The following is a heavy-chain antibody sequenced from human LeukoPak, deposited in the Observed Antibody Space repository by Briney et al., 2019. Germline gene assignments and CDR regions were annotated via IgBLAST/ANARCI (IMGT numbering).Heavy chain of an antibody. CDR1: GGSISSSSYY. Sequence: SGTLSLTCTVSGGSISSSSYYWGWIRQPPGKGLEWIGSIYYSGSTYYNPSLKSRVTISVDTSKNQFSLKLSSVTAADTAVYYCARYSRPWWFGQNWFDPWGQGTLVTVSS. V-gene: IGHV4-39*07. D-gene: IGHD3-10*01. CDR3: ARYSRPWWFGQNWFDP. J-gene: IGHJ5*02. CDR2: IYYSGST.